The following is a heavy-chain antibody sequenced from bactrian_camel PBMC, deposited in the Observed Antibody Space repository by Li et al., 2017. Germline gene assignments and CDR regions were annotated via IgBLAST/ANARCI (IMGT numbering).Heavy chain of an antibody. CDR3: AADRGYGLDCDDGAGY. Sequence: QLVESGGGSVEAGGSLRLSCAASGFTFSSYSIYWVRQAPGKGLEWVSRLNSGGSTTNYADSVKGRFTISRDNAKNTVYLQMNSLKPEDTAVYYCAADRGYGLDCDDGAGYWGRGTQVTVS. CDR1: GFTFSSYS. D-gene: IGHD3*01. CDR2: LNSGGSTT. V-gene: IGHV3S25*01. J-gene: IGHJ6*01.